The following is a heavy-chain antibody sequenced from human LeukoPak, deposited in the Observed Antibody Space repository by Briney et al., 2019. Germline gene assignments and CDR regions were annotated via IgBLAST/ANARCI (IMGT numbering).Heavy chain of an antibody. CDR2: INREETTT. CDR3: ARVWGYGDYPADY. CDR1: GFTFSNYW. Sequence: PGGSLRLSCAASGFTFSNYWMHWVRQDPGKGLVWVSRINREETTTTYADSVKGRFTISRDNAKNTLYLQMNSLRAEDTAVYYCARVWGYGDYPADYWGQGTLVTVSS. V-gene: IGHV3-74*01. J-gene: IGHJ4*02. D-gene: IGHD4-17*01.